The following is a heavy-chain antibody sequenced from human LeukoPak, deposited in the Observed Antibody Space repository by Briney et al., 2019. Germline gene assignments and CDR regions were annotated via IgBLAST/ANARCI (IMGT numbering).Heavy chain of an antibody. J-gene: IGHJ4*02. CDR2: INSDGSWT. CDR1: GKYW. Sequence: GGSLRLSCAASGKYWMHWVRQAPGKGLVWVSHINSDGSWTSYADSVKGRFTISKDNAKNTVYLQMNNLRAEDTAVYYCVSFYETYWGRGTLVTVSS. V-gene: IGHV3-74*01. D-gene: IGHD2/OR15-2a*01. CDR3: VSFYETY.